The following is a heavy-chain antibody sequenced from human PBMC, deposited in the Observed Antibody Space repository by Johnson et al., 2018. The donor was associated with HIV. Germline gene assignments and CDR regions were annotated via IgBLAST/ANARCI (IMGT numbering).Heavy chain of an antibody. J-gene: IGHJ3*02. D-gene: IGHD3-16*01. V-gene: IGHV3-30*19. CDR1: GFTFSSYG. Sequence: QVQLVESGGGVVQPGRSLRLSCAASGFTFSSYGMHWVRQAPGKGLEWVAVISYDGSNKYYADSVKGRFTISRDNSKNTLYLQMNSLRAEDTAVYYCARERRPWGPDAFDIWGQGTKITVSS. CDR2: ISYDGSNK. CDR3: ARERRPWGPDAFDI.